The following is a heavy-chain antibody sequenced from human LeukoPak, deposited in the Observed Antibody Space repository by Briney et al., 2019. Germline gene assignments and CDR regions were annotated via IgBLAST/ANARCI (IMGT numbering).Heavy chain of an antibody. J-gene: IGHJ3*02. CDR1: GFTFSYYW. CDR2: IKEDGSEN. Sequence: GGSLRLSCAASGFTFSYYWMSWVRQAPGKGLEWVANIKEDGSENYSVDSVKGRFTISRDNAKNSLYLQMNSLRAEDTAVYYCARDSGNYLDAFDIWGQGTMVTVSS. V-gene: IGHV3-7*01. D-gene: IGHD1-7*01. CDR3: ARDSGNYLDAFDI.